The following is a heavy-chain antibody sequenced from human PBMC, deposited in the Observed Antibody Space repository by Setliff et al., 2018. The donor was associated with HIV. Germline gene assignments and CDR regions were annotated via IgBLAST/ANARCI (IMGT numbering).Heavy chain of an antibody. CDR1: GFTFSSYG. V-gene: IGHV3-33*06. D-gene: IGHD3-10*01. Sequence: GGSLRLSCAASGFTFSSYGMHWVRQAPGKGLEWVAVIWYDGSNKYYADSVKGRFTISRDNSKNTLYLQMNSLRAEDTAVYYCAKARSVHDAFDIWGQGTMVTVSS. CDR2: IWYDGSNK. J-gene: IGHJ3*02. CDR3: AKARSVHDAFDI.